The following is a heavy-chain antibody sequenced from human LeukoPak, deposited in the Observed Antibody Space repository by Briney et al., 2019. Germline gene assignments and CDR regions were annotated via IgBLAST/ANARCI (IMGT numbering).Heavy chain of an antibody. V-gene: IGHV1-8*01. Sequence: ASVKVSCKASGYTFTSYDINWVRQATGQGLEWMGWMNPNSGNTGYAQKFQGRVTMTRNTSISTAYMELSSLRSEDTAVYYCARGRGDSSSWYPYYYYYYMDVWGKGTTVTISS. CDR1: GYTFTSYD. J-gene: IGHJ6*03. CDR2: MNPNSGNT. CDR3: ARGRGDSSSWYPYYYYYYMDV. D-gene: IGHD6-13*01.